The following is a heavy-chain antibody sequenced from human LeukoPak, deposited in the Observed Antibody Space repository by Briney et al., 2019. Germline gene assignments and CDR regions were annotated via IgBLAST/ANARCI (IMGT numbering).Heavy chain of an antibody. Sequence: EASVKVSCKASGYTFTSYYMHWVRQAPGQGLEWMGIINPSGGSTSYAQKFQGRVTMTRDTSTSTVYMELSSLRSEDTAVYYCARGPYSSSWSRYYYYYGMDVWGQGTTVTVSS. J-gene: IGHJ6*02. V-gene: IGHV1-46*01. CDR2: INPSGGST. CDR1: GYTFTSYY. CDR3: ARGPYSSSWSRYYYYYGMDV. D-gene: IGHD6-13*01.